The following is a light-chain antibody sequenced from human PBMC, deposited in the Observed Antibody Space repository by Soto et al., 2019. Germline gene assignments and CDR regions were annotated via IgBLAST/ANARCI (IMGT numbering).Light chain of an antibody. J-gene: IGKJ1*01. CDR2: GAS. CDR3: QQYNNWPRRT. V-gene: IGKV3-15*01. Sequence: EIVMTQSPATLSVSPGERATLSCRASQSVSSNLAWYQQKPGQAPRLLIYGASTRATGIPARFSGSGSGTEFNLTISSLQSEDFAVYYCQQYNNWPRRTFGQGTKV. CDR1: QSVSSN.